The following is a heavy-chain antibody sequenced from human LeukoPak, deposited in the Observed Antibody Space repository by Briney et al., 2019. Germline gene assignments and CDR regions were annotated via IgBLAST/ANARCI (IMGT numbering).Heavy chain of an antibody. Sequence: NSGRSLRLSCAASGFTFSDYYMSWISQAPGKGLEWDSYISSSSSYTNYADSVKGRFTISRDNAKNSLYLQMNSLRAEDTAVYYCAAESIYYDSSGYYSRWGQGTLVTVSS. CDR3: AAESIYYDSSGYYSR. V-gene: IGHV3-11*05. D-gene: IGHD3-22*01. CDR2: ISSSSSYT. CDR1: GFTFSDYY. J-gene: IGHJ4*02.